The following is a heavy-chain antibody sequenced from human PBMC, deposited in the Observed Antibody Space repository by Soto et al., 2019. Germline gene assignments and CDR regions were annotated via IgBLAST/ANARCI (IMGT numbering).Heavy chain of an antibody. J-gene: IGHJ3*01. CDR3: AREGILGLFDAYDL. D-gene: IGHD3-3*01. CDR1: VFTSSG. CDR2: ISTHNGNT. Sequence: ASVKVSCKASVFTSSGISWVRQAPGQRLEWMGWISTHNGNTIYAQKFQGRVIMTMDTSTTTVYMELRSLRPDDTAVYLSAREGILGLFDAYDLWGQGTMVTVSS. V-gene: IGHV1-18*04.